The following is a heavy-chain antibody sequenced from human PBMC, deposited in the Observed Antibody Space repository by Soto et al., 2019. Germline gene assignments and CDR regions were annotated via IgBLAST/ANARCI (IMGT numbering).Heavy chain of an antibody. J-gene: IGHJ6*03. CDR1: GGSISSYY. CDR2: IYYSGST. CDR3: ARAASYGEVLDYYYYYYMDV. D-gene: IGHD5-18*01. Sequence: SETLSLTCTVSGGSISSYYWSWIRQPPGKGLEWIGYIYYSGSTNYNPSLKSRVTISVDTSKNQFSLKLSSVTAADTAVYYCARAASYGEVLDYYYYYYMDVWGKGTTVTVSS. V-gene: IGHV4-59*01.